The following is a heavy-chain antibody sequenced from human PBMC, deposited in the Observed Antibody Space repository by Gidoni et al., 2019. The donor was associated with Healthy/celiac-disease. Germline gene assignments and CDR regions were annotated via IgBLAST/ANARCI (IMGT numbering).Heavy chain of an antibody. J-gene: IGHJ4*02. CDR1: GGSISSSSYY. Sequence: QLQLQESGPGLVKPSETLSLPCTVSGGSISSSSYYWGWIRQPPGKGLEWIGSIYYSGSTYYNPSLKSRVTISVDTSKNQFSLKLSSVTAADTAVYYCARQFPLYSYPAHIDYWGQGTLVTVSS. D-gene: IGHD5-18*01. CDR3: ARQFPLYSYPAHIDY. CDR2: IYYSGST. V-gene: IGHV4-39*01.